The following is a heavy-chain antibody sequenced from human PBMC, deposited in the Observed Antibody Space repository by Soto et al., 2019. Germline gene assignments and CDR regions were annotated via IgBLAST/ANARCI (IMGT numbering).Heavy chain of an antibody. CDR1: GGSISSGENF. J-gene: IGHJ4*02. CDR2: IHHSGST. CDR3: ARDTGTYPYYFDY. D-gene: IGHD1-26*01. V-gene: IGHV4-30-4*01. Sequence: SETLSLTCTVSGGSISSGENFWNWIRQSPGRGLEWIGYIHHSGSTYYNPSLKSRLTISVDTSKNQISLKLNSVTAADTAVYYCARDTGTYPYYFDYWGQGTLVTVSS.